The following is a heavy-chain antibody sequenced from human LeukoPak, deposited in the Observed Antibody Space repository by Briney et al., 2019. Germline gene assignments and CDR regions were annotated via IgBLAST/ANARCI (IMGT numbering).Heavy chain of an antibody. Sequence: GGSLRLSCAASGFTFSSYGMHWVRQAPGKGLEWVAAISYDGSNKYSADSVKGRFTIFRDNSKNTLYLQMNSLRADDTAVYYCAGVDAAMPDAFDIWGQGTTVTVSS. CDR1: GFTFSSYG. D-gene: IGHD5-18*01. CDR2: ISYDGSNK. CDR3: AGVDAAMPDAFDI. J-gene: IGHJ3*02. V-gene: IGHV3-30*19.